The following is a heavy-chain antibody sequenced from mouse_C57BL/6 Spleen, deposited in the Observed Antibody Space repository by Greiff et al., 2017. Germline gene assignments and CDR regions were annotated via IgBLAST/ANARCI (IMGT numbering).Heavy chain of an antibody. CDR2: IYPGSGST. J-gene: IGHJ4*01. D-gene: IGHD2-4*01. Sequence: QVQLQQPGAELVKPGASVKMSCKASGYTFTSYWITWVKQRPGQGLERIGDIYPGSGSTNYNEKFKSKATLTADTSSSTAYMQLSSLTSEDSAVYYCAREGGLRRAMDYWGQGTSVTVSS. CDR3: AREGGLRRAMDY. V-gene: IGHV1-55*01. CDR1: GYTFTSYW.